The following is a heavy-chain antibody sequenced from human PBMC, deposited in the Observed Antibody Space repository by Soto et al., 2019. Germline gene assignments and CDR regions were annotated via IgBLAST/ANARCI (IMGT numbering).Heavy chain of an antibody. CDR2: IYYSGST. D-gene: IGHD4-17*01. CDR3: ARHLTEPPTVTTDYYYYMDV. Sequence: QLQLQESGPGLVKPSETLSLTCTVSGGSISSSSYYWGWIRQPPGKGLEWIGSIYYSGSTYYNPSLKSRVTISVDTSKNQFSLKLSSVTAADTAVYYCARHLTEPPTVTTDYYYYMDVWGKGTTVTVSS. CDR1: GGSISSSSYY. V-gene: IGHV4-39*01. J-gene: IGHJ6*03.